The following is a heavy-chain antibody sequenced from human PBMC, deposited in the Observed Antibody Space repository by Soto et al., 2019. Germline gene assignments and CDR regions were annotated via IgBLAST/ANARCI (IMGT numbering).Heavy chain of an antibody. CDR2: VTAYNDER. Sequence: QVQLVQSGAEVKKPGASLRVSCKASGYTFTRYGINWARQAPGQGLEWIGWVTAYNDERKFAEKFQDRLSMTTDTATTTAFMELRSLRSDDTAMYYCARFDFWSGYSPDHWGQGNLVTVSS. J-gene: IGHJ4*02. D-gene: IGHD3-3*01. CDR1: GYTFTRYG. V-gene: IGHV1-18*04. CDR3: ARFDFWSGYSPDH.